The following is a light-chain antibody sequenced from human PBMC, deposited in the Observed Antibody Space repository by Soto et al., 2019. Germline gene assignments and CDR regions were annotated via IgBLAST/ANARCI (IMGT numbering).Light chain of an antibody. CDR1: QGISNY. CDR2: AAS. J-gene: IGKJ3*01. CDR3: QKYNSALFT. Sequence: DIQMTQSPSSLSASVGDRVTITCRASQGISNYLAWYQQKPGKVPKLLIYAASTLQSGVPSRFSGSGSGTDFTRTISSLQPEDVATYYCQKYNSALFTFGPGTKVDIK. V-gene: IGKV1-27*01.